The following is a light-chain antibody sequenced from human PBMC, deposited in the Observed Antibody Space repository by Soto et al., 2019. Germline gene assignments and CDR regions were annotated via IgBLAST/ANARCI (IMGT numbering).Light chain of an antibody. CDR2: EVS. CDR3: SAYSAGSTLLV. V-gene: IGLV2-14*01. CDR1: RTDIGGYNL. J-gene: IGLJ1*01. Sequence: QSALTQPASVSGSPGQTITISCSGTRTDIGGYNLVSWYQQHPGKAPKLLIHEVSNRPSGISNRFNASKSDNMASLTISGLRAEDEADYYGSAYSAGSTLLVFGTGTKLTVL.